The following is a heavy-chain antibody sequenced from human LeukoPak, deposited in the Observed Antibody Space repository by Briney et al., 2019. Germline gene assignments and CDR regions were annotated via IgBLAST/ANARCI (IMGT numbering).Heavy chain of an antibody. CDR3: ARSNYYYYYMDV. CDR2: INWNGGST. J-gene: IGHJ6*03. Sequence: GSLRLSCAVSGFTTDDDYGMSWVRQAPGKGLEWVSGINWNGGSTGYADSVKGRFTISRDNAKNSLYLQMNSLRAEDTALYYCARSNYYYYYMDVWGKGTTVTVSS. CDR1: GFTTDDDYG. V-gene: IGHV3-20*04.